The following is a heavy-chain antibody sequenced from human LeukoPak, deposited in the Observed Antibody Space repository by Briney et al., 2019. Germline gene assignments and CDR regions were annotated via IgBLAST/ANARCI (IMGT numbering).Heavy chain of an antibody. Sequence: ASVKVSCKASGYTFTSYVINRVREETGERLGWVGWINPNSGSTGYAQKFQGRVAMTRNTSISTAYMELSSLRSEDTAVYYCARERPEETNRHPMDVWGQGTTVTVSS. CDR3: ARERPEETNRHPMDV. J-gene: IGHJ6*02. CDR2: INPNSGST. CDR1: GYTFTSYV. V-gene: IGHV1-8*01.